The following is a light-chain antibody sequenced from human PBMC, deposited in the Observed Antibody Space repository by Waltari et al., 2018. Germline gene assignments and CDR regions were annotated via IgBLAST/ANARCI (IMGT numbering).Light chain of an antibody. CDR1: STDIVTYNV. Sequence: HSPLTQPASVSGSPAQSLTISCTGSSTDIVTYNVFSRYQHHPGKAPKLIIYGVTNRPSGVSNRFSGSKSGNTASLTISGLQTEDEADYYCCSYAGSMVFGGGTKLTVL. CDR3: CSYAGSMV. CDR2: GVT. J-gene: IGLJ2*01. V-gene: IGLV2-23*02.